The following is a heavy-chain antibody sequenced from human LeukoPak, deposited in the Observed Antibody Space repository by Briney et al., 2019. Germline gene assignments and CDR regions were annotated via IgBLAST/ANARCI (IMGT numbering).Heavy chain of an antibody. CDR1: GYTFTSYD. CDR2: MNPNSGNT. D-gene: IGHD3-10*01. V-gene: IGHV1-8*01. Sequence: ASVKVSCKASGYTFTSYDINWVRQATGQGLEWMGWMNPNSGNTGYAQKFQGRVTMTRNTSISTAYMELSSLRSEDTAVYYCARGIPPYGSGSYFGEIDYWGQGTLVTVSS. CDR3: ARGIPPYGSGSYFGEIDY. J-gene: IGHJ4*02.